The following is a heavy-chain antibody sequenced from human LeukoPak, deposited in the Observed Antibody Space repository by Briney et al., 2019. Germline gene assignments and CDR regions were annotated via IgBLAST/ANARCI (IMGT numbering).Heavy chain of an antibody. Sequence: PSETLSLTCAVSGGSTSTYYWSWIRQPPGKGLEWIGYIYYTGKADNNPSLESRATISLDTSKNQLSLRLKSVTAADTAVYYCAREDMVRGVFDYWGQGILVTVSS. D-gene: IGHD3-10*01. V-gene: IGHV4-59*01. CDR2: IYYTGKA. J-gene: IGHJ4*02. CDR1: GGSTSTYY. CDR3: AREDMVRGVFDY.